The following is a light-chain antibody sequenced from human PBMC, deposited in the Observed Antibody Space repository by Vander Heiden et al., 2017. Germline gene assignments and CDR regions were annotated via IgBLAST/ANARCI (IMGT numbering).Light chain of an antibody. CDR3: QTWGSGRV. V-gene: IGLV4-69*01. CDR1: SGHSSYA. Sequence: QLVLTPSPTASASLGASVTLTDTLRSGHSSYAIAWHQHQPEKGPRYLMKLNSDGSHSLGDGIPDRCSGSRSGAERYLTIANAQSEDEADYYWQTWGSGRVFGGGTKLTVL. CDR2: LNSDGSH. J-gene: IGLJ3*02.